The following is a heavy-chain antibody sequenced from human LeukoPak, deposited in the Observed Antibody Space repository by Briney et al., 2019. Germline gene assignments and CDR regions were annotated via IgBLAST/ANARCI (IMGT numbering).Heavy chain of an antibody. CDR3: ARHSDYYDSSGLFDY. CDR1: GYTFTCYY. CDR2: ISAYNGNT. V-gene: IGHV1-18*04. J-gene: IGHJ4*02. Sequence: ASVKISCKASGYTFTCYYMHWVRQAPGQGLEWMGWISAYNGNTNYAQKLQGRVTMTTDTSTSTAYMELRSLRSDDTAVYYCARHSDYYDSSGLFDYWGQGTLVTVSS. D-gene: IGHD3-22*01.